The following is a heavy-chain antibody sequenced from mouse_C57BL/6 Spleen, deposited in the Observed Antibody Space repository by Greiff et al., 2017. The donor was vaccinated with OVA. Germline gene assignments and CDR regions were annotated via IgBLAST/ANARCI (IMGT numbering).Heavy chain of an antibody. D-gene: IGHD2-2*01. CDR3: AREGMVTRAMDY. J-gene: IGHJ4*01. V-gene: IGHV1-53*01. CDR2: INPSNGGT. CDR1: GYTFTSYW. Sequence: QVQLKQPGTELVKPGASVKLSCKASGYTFTSYWMHWVKQRPGQGLEWIGNINPSNGGTNYNEKFKSKATLTVDKSSSTAYMQLSSLTSEDSAVYYCAREGMVTRAMDYWGQGTSVTVSS.